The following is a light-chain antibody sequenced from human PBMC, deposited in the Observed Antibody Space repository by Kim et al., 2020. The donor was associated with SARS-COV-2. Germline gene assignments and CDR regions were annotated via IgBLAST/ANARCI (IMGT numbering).Light chain of an antibody. CDR3: AAWDDSLNGSV. CDR2: SND. Sequence: GERGTIFCSGSRSNIGSNGVNWYQKLPGTDPKLLIYSNDYRPSGVPDRFSGSKSGTSASLDISGLQSEDEADYYCAAWDDSLNGSVFGGGTKVTVL. CDR1: RSNIGSNG. J-gene: IGLJ3*02. V-gene: IGLV1-44*01.